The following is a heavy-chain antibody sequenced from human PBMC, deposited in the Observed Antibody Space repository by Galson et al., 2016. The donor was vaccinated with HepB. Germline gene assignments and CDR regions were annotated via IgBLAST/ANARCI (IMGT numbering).Heavy chain of an antibody. Sequence: SLRLSCAASGFTFRMYSIHWLRQAPGKGLEWVAVIAGNGRGQYYADSVRGRFTISRDNSKNTVDLQMSSLRPADTAVYYGAKDDFCSRTGCPAGYWGQGSLVNV. CDR1: GFTFRMYS. CDR2: IAGNGRGQ. D-gene: IGHD2-2*01. CDR3: AKDDFCSRTGCPAGY. J-gene: IGHJ4*02. V-gene: IGHV3-30*04.